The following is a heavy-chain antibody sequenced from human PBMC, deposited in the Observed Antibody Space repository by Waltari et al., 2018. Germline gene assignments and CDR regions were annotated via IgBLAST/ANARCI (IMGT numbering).Heavy chain of an antibody. J-gene: IGHJ4*02. CDR3: ARVLSSGYYYFYFDY. D-gene: IGHD3-22*01. CDR2: IYYSGST. V-gene: IGHV4-31*03. Sequence: QVQLQESGPGLVKPSQTLSLTCTVSGGSISSGGYYWSWIRQHPGKGLEWIGYIYYSGSTYYNPSLKSRVTISVDTSKNQFSLKLSSVTAADTAVYYCARVLSSGYYYFYFDYWGQGTLVIVSS. CDR1: GGSISSGGYY.